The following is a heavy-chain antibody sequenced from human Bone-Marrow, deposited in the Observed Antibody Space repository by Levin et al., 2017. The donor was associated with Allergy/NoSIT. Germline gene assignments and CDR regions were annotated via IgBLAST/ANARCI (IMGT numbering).Heavy chain of an antibody. V-gene: IGHV1-46*01. CDR3: ARDYYSSGAYYTGSNYFDY. CDR2: INPSGGSI. Sequence: PGESLKISCTTSGYTFTKYYMHWVRQAPGQGLEWMGKINPSGGSITNTQRFQGRVTLTSDAPTRTFYMNLLSLRSDDTAVYYCARDYYSSGAYYTGSNYFDYWGQGTLVSVSS. D-gene: IGHD3-10*01. CDR1: GYTFTKYY. J-gene: IGHJ4*02.